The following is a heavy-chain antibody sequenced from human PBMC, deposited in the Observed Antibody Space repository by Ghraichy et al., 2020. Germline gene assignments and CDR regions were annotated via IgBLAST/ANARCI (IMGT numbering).Heavy chain of an antibody. V-gene: IGHV3-23*01. CDR1: GFTFSSFA. J-gene: IGHJ4*02. Sequence: GGSLRLSCAASGFTFSSFAMSWVRQAPGQGPEWVSAISSGGGSAYYADSVRGRFTISRDNSKNTLYLQMNSLRAEDTAAYYCAKGSTWEARVYDSWGQGTLVTVSS. D-gene: IGHD1-26*01. CDR3: AKGSTWEARVYDS. CDR2: ISSGGGSA.